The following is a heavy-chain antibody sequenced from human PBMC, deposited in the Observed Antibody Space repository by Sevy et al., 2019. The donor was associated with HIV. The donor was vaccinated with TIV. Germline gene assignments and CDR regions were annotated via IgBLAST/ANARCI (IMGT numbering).Heavy chain of an antibody. Sequence: GGSLRLSCAASGFTFSSYSMNWVRQAPGKGLEWVSSISSSNNYIYYADSLKGRFTISRDNAKNSLYLQMNSLRAEDTAVYYWARDLREYSSSSKYYFDYWGQGILVTVSS. D-gene: IGHD6-6*01. CDR2: ISSSNNYI. V-gene: IGHV3-21*01. CDR3: ARDLREYSSSSKYYFDY. CDR1: GFTFSSYS. J-gene: IGHJ4*02.